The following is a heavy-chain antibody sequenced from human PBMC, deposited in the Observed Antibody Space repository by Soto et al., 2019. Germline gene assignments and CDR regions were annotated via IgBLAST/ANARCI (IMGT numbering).Heavy chain of an antibody. J-gene: IGHJ4*02. CDR1: GFTFSSYW. CDR2: IKPDGGAT. Sequence: VHLEESGGGLVQPGGSLRLSCAASGFTFSSYWMNWVRQAPGKGLEWVANIKPDGGATNYVDSVKGRFTISRDNVRNSASLQMNSLRVEDTAVYFCFGGNGGPQWGQGTLVTVSS. V-gene: IGHV3-7*03. D-gene: IGHD3-16*01. CDR3: FGGNGGPQ.